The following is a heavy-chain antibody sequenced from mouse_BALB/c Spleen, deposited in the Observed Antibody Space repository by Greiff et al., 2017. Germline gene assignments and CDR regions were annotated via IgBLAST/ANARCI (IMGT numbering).Heavy chain of an antibody. V-gene: IGHV14-3*02. Sequence: VQLKQSGAELVKPGASVKLSCTASGFNFNDTYMHWVKQRPEQGLEWIGRIDPANGNTKYDPKFQGKATITADTSSNTAYLQLSSLTSEDTAVYYCARTYGYSWFAYWGQGTLVTVSA. J-gene: IGHJ3*01. CDR1: GFNFNDTY. CDR3: ARTYGYSWFAY. D-gene: IGHD2-2*01. CDR2: IDPANGNT.